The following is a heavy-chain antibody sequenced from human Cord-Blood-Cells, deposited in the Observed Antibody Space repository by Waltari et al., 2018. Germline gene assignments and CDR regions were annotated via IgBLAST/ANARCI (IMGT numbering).Heavy chain of an antibody. Sequence: QVQLVQSGAEVKKPGASVKVSCKASGYTFTSYAMHWVRQAPGQRLEWMGGINAGNGNTKYSKKFQGRVTITRDTSASTAYMELSSLRSEDTAGYYCARDYISPGDNWFDPWGQGTLVTVSS. D-gene: IGHD3-9*01. CDR2: INAGNGNT. V-gene: IGHV1-3*01. J-gene: IGHJ5*02. CDR1: GYTFTSYA. CDR3: ARDYISPGDNWFDP.